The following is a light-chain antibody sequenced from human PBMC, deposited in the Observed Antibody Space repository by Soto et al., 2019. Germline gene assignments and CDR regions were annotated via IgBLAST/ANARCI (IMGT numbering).Light chain of an antibody. V-gene: IGLV4-60*02. CDR2: LEGSGSY. J-gene: IGLJ3*02. Sequence: LVLTQSSSASASLGSSVKLTCTLSSGHSSYIIAWHQQQPGKAPRYLMKLEGSGSYNKGSGVPDRFSGSSSGADRYLTISILQFEDEAAYYCETWDSNTHTVFGGGTKLTVL. CDR1: SGHSSYI. CDR3: ETWDSNTHTV.